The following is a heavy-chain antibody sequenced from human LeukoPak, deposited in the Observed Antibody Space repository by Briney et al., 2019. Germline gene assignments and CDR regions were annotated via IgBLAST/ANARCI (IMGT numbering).Heavy chain of an antibody. D-gene: IGHD3-16*01. CDR1: GGSISSGGYY. V-gene: IGHV4-31*03. Sequence: SQTLSLTCTVSGGSISSGGYYWSWIRQHPGKGLEWIGYIYYSGSTYYNPSLKSRVTISVDTSKNQFSLKLSSVTAADTAVYYCARSGYAFGADAFDIWGQGAMVAVPS. J-gene: IGHJ3*02. CDR3: ARSGYAFGADAFDI. CDR2: IYYSGST.